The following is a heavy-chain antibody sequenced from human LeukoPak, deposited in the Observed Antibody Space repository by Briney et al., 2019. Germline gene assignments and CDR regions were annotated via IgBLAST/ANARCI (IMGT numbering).Heavy chain of an antibody. Sequence: PSETLSLTCTVSGGSISSGSYYWSWIRQPAGKGLEWIGRIYTSGSTNYNPSLKSRVTISVDTSKNQFSLKLSSVTAADTAVYYCAREAAVRGVKWFDPWGQGTLVTVSS. V-gene: IGHV4-61*02. J-gene: IGHJ5*02. D-gene: IGHD3-10*01. CDR3: AREAAVRGVKWFDP. CDR1: GGSISSGSYY. CDR2: IYTSGST.